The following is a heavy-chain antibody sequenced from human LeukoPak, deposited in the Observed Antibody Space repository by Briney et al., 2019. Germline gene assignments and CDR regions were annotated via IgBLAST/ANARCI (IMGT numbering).Heavy chain of an antibody. J-gene: IGHJ4*02. D-gene: IGHD3-3*01. Sequence: ASVKVSCKASGYTFTGYYMHWVRQAPGQGLEWMGWINPNSGGTNYAQKFQGRVTMTRDTSISTAHMELSRLRSDDTAVYYCARELRFLEWTLFDYWGQGTLVTVSS. CDR1: GYTFTGYY. V-gene: IGHV1-2*02. CDR2: INPNSGGT. CDR3: ARELRFLEWTLFDY.